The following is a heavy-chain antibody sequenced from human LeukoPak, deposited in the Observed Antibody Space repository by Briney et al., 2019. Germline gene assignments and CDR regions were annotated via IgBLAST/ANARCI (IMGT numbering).Heavy chain of an antibody. V-gene: IGHV1-24*01. CDR1: GYTLTELS. J-gene: IGHJ4*02. CDR2: FDPEDGET. D-gene: IGHD3-10*01. Sequence: ASVKVSCKVSGYTLTELSMHWVRQAPGKGLEWMGGFDPEDGETIYAQKFQGRVTMTEDTSTDTAYMELSSLRSEDTAVYYCATGEFLTDLWDYWGQGTLVSVSS. CDR3: ATGEFLTDLWDY.